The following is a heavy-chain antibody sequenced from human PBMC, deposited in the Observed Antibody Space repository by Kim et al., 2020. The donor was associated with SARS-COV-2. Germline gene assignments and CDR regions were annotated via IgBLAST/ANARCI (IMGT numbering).Heavy chain of an antibody. J-gene: IGHJ4*02. CDR3: AKDIIRYCSSTSCYWPFDY. V-gene: IGHV3-9*01. D-gene: IGHD2-2*01. Sequence: KGRFTISRDNAKNSLYLKMNSLRAEDTALYYCAKDIIRYCSSTSCYWPFDYWGQGTLVTVSS.